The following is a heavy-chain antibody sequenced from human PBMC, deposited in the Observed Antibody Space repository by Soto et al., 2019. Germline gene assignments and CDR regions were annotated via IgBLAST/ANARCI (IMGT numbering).Heavy chain of an antibody. CDR1: GFTFSNAW. J-gene: IGHJ4*02. Sequence: KPGGSLRLSCAASGFTFSNAWMSWVRQAPGKGLEWVGRIKSKTHGGTTDYAAPVKGRFTISRDDSKNTLYLQMNSLRAEDTAMYYCARGHYGSPPGYFDYWGQGTLVTVSS. D-gene: IGHD3-10*01. CDR3: ARGHYGSPPGYFDY. CDR2: IKSKTHGGTT. V-gene: IGHV3-15*01.